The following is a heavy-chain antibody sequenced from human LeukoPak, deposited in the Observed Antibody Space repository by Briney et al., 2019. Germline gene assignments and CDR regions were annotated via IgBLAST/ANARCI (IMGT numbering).Heavy chain of an antibody. Sequence: PGGSLRLSCEASGFTFSTYGINWVRQAPGKGLEWVSAISGSGGSTYYADSVKGRFTISRDNAKNSLYLQMNSLRAEDTAVYYCARDSPPDIWGQGTMVTVSS. J-gene: IGHJ3*02. CDR1: GFTFSTYG. V-gene: IGHV3-23*01. CDR3: ARDSPPDI. CDR2: ISGSGGST.